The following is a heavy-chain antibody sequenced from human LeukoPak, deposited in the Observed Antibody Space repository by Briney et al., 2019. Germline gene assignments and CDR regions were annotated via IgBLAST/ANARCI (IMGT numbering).Heavy chain of an antibody. D-gene: IGHD1-26*01. CDR1: GITFSSYG. J-gene: IGHJ4*02. CDR3: AKDRIVGATFPDY. CDR2: ISYDGSNK. V-gene: IGHV3-30*18. Sequence: GGSLRLSCAASGITFSSYGMHWVRQAPGQGLEWVAVISYDGSNKYYADSVKGRFTISRDNSKNTLYLQMNSLRAEDTAVYYCAKDRIVGATFPDYWGQGTLVTVSS.